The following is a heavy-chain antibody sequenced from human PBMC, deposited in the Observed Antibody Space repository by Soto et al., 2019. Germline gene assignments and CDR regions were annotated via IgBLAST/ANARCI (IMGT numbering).Heavy chain of an antibody. D-gene: IGHD6-13*01. CDR3: ASAAAGGHLRTYYFDY. V-gene: IGHV4-34*01. Sequence: SETLSLTCAVYGGSFSGYYLSWIRQPPGKGLEWIGEINHSGSTNYNPSLKSRVTISVDTSKNQFSLKLSSVTAADTAVYYCASAAAGGHLRTYYFDYWGQGTLVTVSS. CDR1: GGSFSGYY. J-gene: IGHJ4*02. CDR2: INHSGST.